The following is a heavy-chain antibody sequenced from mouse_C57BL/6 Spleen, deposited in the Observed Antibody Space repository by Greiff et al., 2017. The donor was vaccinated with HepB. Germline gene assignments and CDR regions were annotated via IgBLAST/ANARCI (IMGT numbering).Heavy chain of an antibody. CDR1: GFTFSSYA. Sequence: DVQLQESGGGLVKPGGSLKLSCAASGFTFSSYAMSWVRQTPEKRLEWVATISDGGSYTYYPDNVKGRFTISRDNAKNNLYLQMSHLKSEDTAMYYCARETAQATDYWGQGTTLTVSS. V-gene: IGHV5-4*01. D-gene: IGHD3-2*02. J-gene: IGHJ2*01. CDR2: ISDGGSYT. CDR3: ARETAQATDY.